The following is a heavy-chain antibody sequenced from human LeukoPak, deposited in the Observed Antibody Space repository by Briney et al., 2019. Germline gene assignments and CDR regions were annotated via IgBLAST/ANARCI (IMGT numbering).Heavy chain of an antibody. CDR3: AREEVGYDILTGSSDY. CDR2: FIPIFGTA. V-gene: IGHV1-69*06. J-gene: IGHJ4*02. CDR1: GGTFSSYA. D-gene: IGHD3-9*01. Sequence: GASVKVSCKASGGTFSSYAISWVRQAPGQGLEWMGGFIPIFGTANYAQKFQGRVTITADKSTSTAYMELSSLRSEDTAVYYCAREEVGYDILTGSSDYWGQGTLVTVSS.